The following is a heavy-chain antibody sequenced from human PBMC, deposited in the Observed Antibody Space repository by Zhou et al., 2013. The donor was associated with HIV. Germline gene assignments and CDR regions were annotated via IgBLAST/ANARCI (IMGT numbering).Heavy chain of an antibody. V-gene: IGHV1-69*04. CDR2: IIPILGIA. CDR3: ARDGSSSSGYYYYYMDV. J-gene: IGHJ6*03. CDR1: GGTFSSYA. Sequence: QVQLVQSGAEVKKPGSSVKVSCKASGGTFSSYAISWVRQAPGQGLEWMGRIIPILGIANYAQKFQGRVTITADKSTSTAYMELSSLRSEDTAVYYCARDGSSSSGYYYYYMDVWGKGTTVTVSS. D-gene: IGHD6-6*01.